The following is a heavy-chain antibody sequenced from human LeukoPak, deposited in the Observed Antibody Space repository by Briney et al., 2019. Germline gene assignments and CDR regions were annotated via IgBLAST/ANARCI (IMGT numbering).Heavy chain of an antibody. D-gene: IGHD1-1*01. CDR1: GFPFSNAW. CDR2: IKSKTDGGTT. CDR3: TTLPMEYYYYYGMDV. Sequence: GGSLRLSCAASGFPFSNAWMSWVRQAPGKGLEWVGRIKSKTDGGTTDYAAPVKGRFTISRDDSKNTLYLQMNSLKTEDTAVYYCTTLPMEYYYYYGMDVWGQGTTVTVSS. J-gene: IGHJ6*02. V-gene: IGHV3-15*01.